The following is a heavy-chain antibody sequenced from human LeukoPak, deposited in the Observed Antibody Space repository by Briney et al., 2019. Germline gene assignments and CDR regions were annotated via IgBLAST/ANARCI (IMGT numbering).Heavy chain of an antibody. Sequence: GGSLRLSCAASGFTLSDYYMSWIRQAPGKGLEWLSYISSSGSTIYYADSVKGRFTISRDNAKNSLYLQMNSLRAEDTAVYYCARVSRGYSYRREDYWGQGTLVTVSS. J-gene: IGHJ4*02. CDR1: GFTLSDYY. CDR3: ARVSRGYSYRREDY. D-gene: IGHD5-18*01. CDR2: ISSSGSTI. V-gene: IGHV3-11*01.